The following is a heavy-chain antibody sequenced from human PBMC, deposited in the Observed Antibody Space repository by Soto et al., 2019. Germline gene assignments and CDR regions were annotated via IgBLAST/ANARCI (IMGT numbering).Heavy chain of an antibody. J-gene: IGHJ6*02. CDR3: ARDSDGGDYNREGYYGMDV. D-gene: IGHD4-17*01. CDR2: IIPIFGTA. Sequence: ASVKVSCKASGGTFSSYAISWVRQAPGQGLEWMGGIIPIFGTANYAQKFQGRVTITADESTSTAYMELSSLRSEDTAVYYCARDSDGGDYNREGYYGMDVWGQGTTVTVSS. V-gene: IGHV1-69*13. CDR1: GGTFSSYA.